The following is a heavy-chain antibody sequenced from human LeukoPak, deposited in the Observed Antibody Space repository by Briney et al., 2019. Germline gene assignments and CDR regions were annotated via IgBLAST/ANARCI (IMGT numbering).Heavy chain of an antibody. Sequence: PGGSLRLSCAASGFTFSKYAMSWVRQAPGKGLEWVSNISGGGSGGGTYYADSVKGRFTISRDNSKNTLYLQMDSLRAEDTAVYYCAKSGLNRFDYWGQGTLVTVSS. D-gene: IGHD2-15*01. CDR2: ISGGGSGGGT. CDR1: GFTFSKYA. V-gene: IGHV3-23*01. CDR3: AKSGLNRFDY. J-gene: IGHJ4*02.